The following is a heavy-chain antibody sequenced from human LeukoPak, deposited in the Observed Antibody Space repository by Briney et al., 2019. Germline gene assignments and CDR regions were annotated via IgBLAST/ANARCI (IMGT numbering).Heavy chain of an antibody. V-gene: IGHV4-34*01. Sequence: PSETLSLTCAVYGGSFSGYYWSWIRQPPGKGLEWIGEINHSGSTNYNPSLKSRVTISVDTSKNQFSLKLSSVTAADTAVYYCARGLGCSSTSCSNRYGDVRGKGTTVTVSS. D-gene: IGHD2-2*01. CDR2: INHSGST. CDR3: ARGLGCSSTSCSNRYGDV. CDR1: GGSFSGYY. J-gene: IGHJ6*04.